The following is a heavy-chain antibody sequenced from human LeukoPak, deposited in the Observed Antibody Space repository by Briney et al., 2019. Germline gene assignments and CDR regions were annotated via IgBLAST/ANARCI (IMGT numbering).Heavy chain of an antibody. CDR3: ARHNDPGHAFDI. D-gene: IGHD1-1*01. CDR2: IYYSGST. Sequence: SETLSLTCTVSGGSISASGHYWGWIRQPPGKGLEWIGSIYYSGSTYYNPSLRSRVTISLDTSKNQFSLKVNSVTAADTAVYYCARHNDPGHAFDIWGQGAMVTVSS. J-gene: IGHJ3*02. V-gene: IGHV4-39*01. CDR1: GGSISASGHY.